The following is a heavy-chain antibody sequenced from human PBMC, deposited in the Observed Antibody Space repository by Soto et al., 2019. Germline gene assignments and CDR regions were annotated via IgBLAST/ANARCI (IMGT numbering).Heavy chain of an antibody. CDR1: GGSISSGGYY. J-gene: IGHJ5*02. CDR3: ARHLLWFGELLGTLNWFDP. CDR2: IYYSGST. D-gene: IGHD3-10*01. Sequence: ETLSLTCTVSGGSISSGGYYWSWIRQPPGKGLEWIGSIYYSGSTYNNPSLKSRVTISVDTSKNQFSLKLSSVTAADTAVYYCARHLLWFGELLGTLNWFDPWGQGTLVTVSS. V-gene: IGHV4-39*01.